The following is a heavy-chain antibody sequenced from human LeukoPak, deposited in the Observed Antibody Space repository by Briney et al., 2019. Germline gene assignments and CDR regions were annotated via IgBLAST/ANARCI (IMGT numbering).Heavy chain of an antibody. V-gene: IGHV1-18*04. CDR1: GYTFTSYG. CDR2: ISAYNGIT. CDR3: ARDRLPYCSSTSCIYFDY. D-gene: IGHD2-2*01. J-gene: IGHJ4*02. Sequence: ASVKVSCKASGYTFTSYGISWVRQAPGQGLEWMGWISAYNGITNYAQKLQGRVTMTTDTSTSTAYMELRSLRSDDTAVYYCARDRLPYCSSTSCIYFDYWGQGTLVTVSS.